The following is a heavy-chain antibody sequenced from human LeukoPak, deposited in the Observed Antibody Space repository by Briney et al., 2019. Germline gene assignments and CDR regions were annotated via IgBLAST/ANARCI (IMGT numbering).Heavy chain of an antibody. J-gene: IGHJ4*02. CDR1: SRYY. CDR2: IYYSGST. Sequence: SRYYWGWLSQTQEKGLEWIGSIYYSGSTYYNPSLKSRVTISVDTSKNQFSLKLSSVTAADTAVYYCARWDYGGNSDYWGQGTLVTVSS. CDR3: ARWDYGGNSDY. D-gene: IGHD4-23*01. V-gene: IGHV4-39*01.